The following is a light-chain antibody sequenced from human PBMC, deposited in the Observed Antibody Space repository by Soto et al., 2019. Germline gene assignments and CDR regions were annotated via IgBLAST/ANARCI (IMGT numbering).Light chain of an antibody. Sequence: QSVLTQPASVSGSPGQSITISCTGTSSDVCGYNYVSWYQQHPGKAPKLMIYDVSNRPSGVSNRFSGSKSGNTASLTISGLQAEDEADYYCSSYTSSSTLHYVFGTGTKVTVL. CDR2: DVS. CDR3: SSYTSSSTLHYV. CDR1: SSDVCGYNY. V-gene: IGLV2-14*01. J-gene: IGLJ1*01.